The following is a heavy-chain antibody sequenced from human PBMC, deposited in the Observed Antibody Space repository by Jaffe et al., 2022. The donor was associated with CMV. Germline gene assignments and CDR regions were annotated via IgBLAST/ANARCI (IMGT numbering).Heavy chain of an antibody. Sequence: QVQLVQSGAEVKKPGASVKVSCKASGYTFTSYDINWVRQATGQGLEWMGWMNPNSGNTGYAQKFQGRVTMTRNTSISTAYMELSSLRSEDTAVYYCARGRYCSSTSCYTAGVIDPWGQGTLVTVSS. CDR1: GYTFTSYD. CDR3: ARGRYCSSTSCYTAGVIDP. CDR2: MNPNSGNT. D-gene: IGHD2-2*02. J-gene: IGHJ5*02. V-gene: IGHV1-8*01.